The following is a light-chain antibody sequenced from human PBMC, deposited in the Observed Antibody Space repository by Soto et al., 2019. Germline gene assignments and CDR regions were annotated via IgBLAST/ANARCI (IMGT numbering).Light chain of an antibody. CDR2: EVS. CDR1: NSDVGGYKF. Sequence: QSALAQPASVSGSPGQSITISCTGTNSDVGGYKFVSWYQQHPGKAPKLMIYEVSNRPSGVSNRFSGSKSGNTASLTISGLXAEDEADYYCSSYTTTSTLVVFGTGTKVTVL. CDR3: SSYTTTSTLVV. J-gene: IGLJ1*01. V-gene: IGLV2-14*01.